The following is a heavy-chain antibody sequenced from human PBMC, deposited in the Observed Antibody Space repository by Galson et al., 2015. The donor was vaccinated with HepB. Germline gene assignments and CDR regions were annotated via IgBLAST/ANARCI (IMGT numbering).Heavy chain of an antibody. D-gene: IGHD3-9*01. Sequence: SLRLSCAASGFTFSSYWMHWVRQAPGKGLVWVSRINSDGSSTSYADSVKGRFTISRDNAKNTLYLQMNSLRAEDTAVYYCAIGYDILTGWGGFDYWGQGTLVTVSS. CDR1: GFTFSSYW. J-gene: IGHJ4*02. V-gene: IGHV3-74*01. CDR3: AIGYDILTGWGGFDY. CDR2: INSDGSST.